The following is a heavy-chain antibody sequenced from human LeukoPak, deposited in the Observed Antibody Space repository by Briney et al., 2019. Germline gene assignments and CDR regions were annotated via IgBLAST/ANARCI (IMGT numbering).Heavy chain of an antibody. CDR3: AKDHGYGQQGY. J-gene: IGHJ4*02. CDR2: IKQDGSEK. Sequence: PGGSLRLSCAASGFTFSSYWMSWVRQAPGKGLEWVANIKQDGSEKYYVDSVKGRFTISRDNAKNSLYLQMNSLRAEDTAVYYCAKDHGYGQQGYWGQGTLVTVSS. V-gene: IGHV3-7*03. D-gene: IGHD5-18*01. CDR1: GFTFSSYW.